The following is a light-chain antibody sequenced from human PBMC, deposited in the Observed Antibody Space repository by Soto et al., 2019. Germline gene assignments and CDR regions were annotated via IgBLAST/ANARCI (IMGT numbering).Light chain of an antibody. J-gene: IGLJ1*01. CDR3: QSYDSSLGYV. V-gene: IGLV1-40*01. CDR1: SSNIGAGYD. CDR2: GNS. Sequence: QSVLTQPPSVSGAPGQRVTISCTGSSSNIGAGYDVHWYQQLPGTAPKLLIYGNSNRPSGVPDRFSGSKSGTSASLAITGLQAEDEAYYYCQSYDSSLGYVFGTGTKLTVL.